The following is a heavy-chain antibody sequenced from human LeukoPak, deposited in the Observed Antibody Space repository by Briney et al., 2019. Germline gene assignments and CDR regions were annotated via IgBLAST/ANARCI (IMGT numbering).Heavy chain of an antibody. Sequence: SVKVSCKASGFTFTSRSAVQWVRPARGQRLEWIGWIVVDSDKTNYSENFQGRVTITSDMSASTSYMELSSLRSEDTAVYFCAAPYTSSWFDLWGQGTLVTVSS. CDR3: AAPYTSSWFDL. CDR2: IVVDSDKT. CDR1: GFTFTSRSA. V-gene: IGHV1-58*01. D-gene: IGHD6-13*01. J-gene: IGHJ5*02.